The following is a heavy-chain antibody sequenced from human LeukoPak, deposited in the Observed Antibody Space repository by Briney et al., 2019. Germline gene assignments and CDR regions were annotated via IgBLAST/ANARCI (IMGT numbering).Heavy chain of an antibody. CDR3: AKQYSSGWYLFDY. CDR2: ISYDGSNK. J-gene: IGHJ4*02. CDR1: GFTFSSYG. Sequence: GRSLRLSCAASGFTFSSYGMHWVRQAPGKGLEWVAVISYDGSNKYYADSVKGRFTISRDNSKNTLYLQMNSLRAEDTAVYYCAKQYSSGWYLFDYWGQGTLVTVSS. V-gene: IGHV3-30*18. D-gene: IGHD6-19*01.